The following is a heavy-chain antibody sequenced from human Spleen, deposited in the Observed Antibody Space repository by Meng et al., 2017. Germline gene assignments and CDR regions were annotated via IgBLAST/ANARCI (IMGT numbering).Heavy chain of an antibody. CDR3: ARVTLKQLVHAFDI. J-gene: IGHJ3*02. Sequence: SETLSLTCTVSGGSISSSSYYWGWIRQPPGKGLEWIGSIYYSGSTYYNPSLKSRVTISVDTSKNQFSLKLSSVTAADTAVYYCARVTLKQLVHAFDILGQGTMVTVSS. CDR1: GGSISSSSYY. D-gene: IGHD6-6*01. CDR2: IYYSGST. V-gene: IGHV4-39*07.